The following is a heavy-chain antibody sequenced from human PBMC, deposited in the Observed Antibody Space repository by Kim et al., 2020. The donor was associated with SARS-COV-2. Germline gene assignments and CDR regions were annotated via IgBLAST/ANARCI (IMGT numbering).Heavy chain of an antibody. Sequence: GGSLRLSCAVSGFTFNDYSMNWVRQAPGKGLEWVSSIPRNGISNIYYTVSVMRRFTISRDNTKNSLLLQMHSLRAEDTAVYYCARGVHSAFGPYIPYGSDVWGQGTTGIVST. D-gene: IGHD3-10*01. J-gene: IGHJ6*01. CDR3: ARGVHSAFGPYIPYGSDV. CDR2: IPRNGISNI. CDR1: GFTFNDYS. V-gene: IGHV3-21*06.